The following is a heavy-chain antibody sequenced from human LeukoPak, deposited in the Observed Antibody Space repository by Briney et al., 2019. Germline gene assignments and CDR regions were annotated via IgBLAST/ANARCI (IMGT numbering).Heavy chain of an antibody. CDR1: GFTFSNYD. J-gene: IGHJ5*02. D-gene: IGHD1-26*01. Sequence: GGSLRLSCAASGFTFSNYDMSWVRQAPGKGLEWVSYISSSSSTIYYADSVKGRFTISRDNAKNSLYLQMNSLRAEDTAVYYCARSVPGSFNWFDPWGQGTLVTVSS. V-gene: IGHV3-48*01. CDR3: ARSVPGSFNWFDP. CDR2: ISSSSSTI.